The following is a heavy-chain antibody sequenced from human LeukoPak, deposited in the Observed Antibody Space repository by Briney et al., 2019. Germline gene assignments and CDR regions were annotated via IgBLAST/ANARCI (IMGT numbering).Heavy chain of an antibody. CDR2: IYSGGST. CDR3: ASGVDIVATTAPYYFDY. D-gene: IGHD5-12*01. CDR1: GFTVSSNY. J-gene: IGHJ4*02. Sequence: GGSLRLSCAASGFTVSSNYMSWVRQAPGKGLEWVSVIYSGGSTYYADSVKGRFTISRDNSKNTLYLQMNSLRAEDTAVYYCASGVDIVATTAPYYFDYWGQGTLVTVSS. V-gene: IGHV3-53*01.